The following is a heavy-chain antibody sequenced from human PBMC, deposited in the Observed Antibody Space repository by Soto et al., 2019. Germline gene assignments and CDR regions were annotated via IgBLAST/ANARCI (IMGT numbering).Heavy chain of an antibody. Sequence: QPGGSLRLSCAASVLTFSSYGMHWVRQAPGKGLEWVAVISYDGSNKYYADSVKGRFTIPRDNSKNTLYLQMNSLRAEDTAVYYCAKDLVVVTAMDVWGQGTTVTVSS. CDR3: AKDLVVVTAMDV. J-gene: IGHJ6*02. CDR1: VLTFSSYG. D-gene: IGHD2-21*02. V-gene: IGHV3-30*18. CDR2: ISYDGSNK.